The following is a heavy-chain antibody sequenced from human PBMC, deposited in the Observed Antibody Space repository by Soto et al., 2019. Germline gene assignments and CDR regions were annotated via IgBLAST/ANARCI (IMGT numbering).Heavy chain of an antibody. CDR3: AKTQTFNGYYGGFDA. CDR2: VSGGGAST. CDR1: GFSFAGYA. Sequence: EVQLWESGGGFVQPGGSLRLSCAATGFSFAGYALTWVRQAPGKGLEWLSAVSGGGASTYYADSVRGRFSISRHVSGNMIYLQLNRLTAGDTATYYCAKTQTFNGYYGGFDAWGQGTRVTVSS. D-gene: IGHD3-3*01. V-gene: IGHV3-23*01. J-gene: IGHJ4*02.